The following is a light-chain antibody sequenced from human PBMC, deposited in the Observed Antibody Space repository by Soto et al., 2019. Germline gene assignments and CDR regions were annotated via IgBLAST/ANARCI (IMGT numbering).Light chain of an antibody. V-gene: IGKV1-5*03. CDR1: QNIITY. CDR2: QAS. Sequence: DIQMTQSPSTLSASVGDRVTITCRASQNIITYLAWYQQKPGKAPNFLIYQASSLQSGVSSTFGGRGCETEFTPTISILQTDDGATYYYQQYQSYPITFGGGTKVEIK. CDR3: QQYQSYPIT. J-gene: IGKJ4*01.